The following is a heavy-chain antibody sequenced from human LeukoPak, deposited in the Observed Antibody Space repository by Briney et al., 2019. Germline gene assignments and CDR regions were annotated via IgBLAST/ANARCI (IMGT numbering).Heavy chain of an antibody. J-gene: IGHJ5*02. V-gene: IGHV4-61*02. CDR1: GGSISSGSYY. Sequence: SETLSLTCTVSGGSISSGSYYWSWIRQPAGKGLEWIGRIYTSGSTNYNPSLKSRVTISVDTSKNQFSLKLSSVTAADTAVYYCARDRGSGSYNWFDPWGQGTLVTVSS. CDR3: ARDRGSGSYNWFDP. D-gene: IGHD6-19*01. CDR2: IYTSGST.